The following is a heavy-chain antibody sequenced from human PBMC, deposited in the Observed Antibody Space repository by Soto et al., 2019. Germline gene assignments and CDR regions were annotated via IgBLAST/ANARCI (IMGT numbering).Heavy chain of an antibody. D-gene: IGHD3-3*01. CDR1: GFTFSSYG. Sequence: PGGSLRLSCAASGFTFSSYGMHWVRQAPGKGLEWVAVISYDGSNKYYADSVKGRFTISRDNSKNTLYLQMNSLRAEDTAVYYCAKAHNDFWSGYYTGGFGYWGQGTLVTVS. J-gene: IGHJ4*02. V-gene: IGHV3-30*18. CDR3: AKAHNDFWSGYYTGGFGY. CDR2: ISYDGSNK.